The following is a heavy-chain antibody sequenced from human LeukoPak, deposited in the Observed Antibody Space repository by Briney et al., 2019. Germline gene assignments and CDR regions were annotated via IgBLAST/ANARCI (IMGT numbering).Heavy chain of an antibody. Sequence: GGSLRLSCAASGFTFSSYWMSWVRQARGKGLEGVANIKEDGSRKYYVDSVRGRFTISRDNAKNSLYLQMNSLGAEETALYYCLRDYQGYGGKGTVVTVSS. CDR2: IKEDGSRK. CDR1: GFTFSSYW. D-gene: IGHD6-13*01. CDR3: LRDYQGY. V-gene: IGHV3-7*01. J-gene: IGHJ4*02.